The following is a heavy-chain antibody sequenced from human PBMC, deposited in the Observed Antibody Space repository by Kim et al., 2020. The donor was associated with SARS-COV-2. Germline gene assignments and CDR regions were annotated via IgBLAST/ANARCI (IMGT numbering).Heavy chain of an antibody. CDR2: ISSSSSTV. CDR3: ARCPLSMTMVRGMITTTLCDYCYMAA. Sequence: GGSLRLSCTVSGFNFNSYSMNWVRQAPGKGLEWVSYISSSSSTVYYAGSVRGRFTISRDNAKNSLYLQMNSLRDDDTAVYYCARCPLSMTMVRGMITTTLCDYCYMAAWGHGTRVTVPS. CDR1: GFNFNSYS. V-gene: IGHV3-48*02. D-gene: IGHD3-10*01. J-gene: IGHJ6*02.